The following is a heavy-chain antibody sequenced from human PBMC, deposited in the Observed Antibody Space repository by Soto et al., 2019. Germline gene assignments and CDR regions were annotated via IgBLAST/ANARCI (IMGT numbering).Heavy chain of an antibody. D-gene: IGHD2-2*02. Sequence: QVQLQESGPGLVKPSQTLSLTCTVSGGSISSGGYYWSWIRQHPGKGLEWIGYIYYSGSTYYNPSLKSRVTISVDTSKNQFSLKLSSVPAADTAVYYCARGRVGVPAAIGERGIMDVWGKGTTVTVSS. CDR3: ARGRVGVPAAIGERGIMDV. CDR1: GGSISSGGYY. J-gene: IGHJ6*03. CDR2: IYYSGST. V-gene: IGHV4-31*03.